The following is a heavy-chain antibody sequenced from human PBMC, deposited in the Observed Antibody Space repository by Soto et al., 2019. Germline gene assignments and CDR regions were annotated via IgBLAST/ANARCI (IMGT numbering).Heavy chain of an antibody. CDR1: GFTFSNAW. J-gene: IGHJ4*02. CDR2: IKSKTDGGTT. V-gene: IGHV3-15*01. Sequence: SCAASGFTFSNAWMSWVRQAPGKGLEWVGRIKSKTDGGTTDYAAPVKGRFTISRDDSKNTLYLQMNSLKTEDTAVYYCTTPLGRYSGSYYGYYFDYWGQGTLVTVSS. D-gene: IGHD1-26*01. CDR3: TTPLGRYSGSYYGYYFDY.